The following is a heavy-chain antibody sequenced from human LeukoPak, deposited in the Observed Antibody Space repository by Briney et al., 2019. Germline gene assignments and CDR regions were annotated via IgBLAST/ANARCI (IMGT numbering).Heavy chain of an antibody. Sequence: ASVKVSCKASGYTFTGYYMHRVRQAPGQELEWMGRINPNSGGTNYAQKFQGRVTMTRDTSISTAYMELRRLRSDDTAVYYCAREKVRQSGMDVWGQGTTVTVSS. CDR3: AREKVRQSGMDV. V-gene: IGHV1-2*06. D-gene: IGHD2-2*01. CDR1: GYTFTGYY. CDR2: INPNSGGT. J-gene: IGHJ6*02.